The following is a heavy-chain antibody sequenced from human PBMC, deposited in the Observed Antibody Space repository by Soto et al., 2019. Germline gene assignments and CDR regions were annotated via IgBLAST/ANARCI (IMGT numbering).Heavy chain of an antibody. Sequence: SVKVSCKASGGTFSSYAISWVRQAPGQGLELMGGIIPIFGTANYAQKFQGRVTITADKSTSTAYMELSSLRSEDTAVYYCARAIRNPLAAAGTWYFDYWGQGTLVTVYS. J-gene: IGHJ4*02. V-gene: IGHV1-69*06. CDR1: GGTFSSYA. CDR3: ARAIRNPLAAAGTWYFDY. D-gene: IGHD6-13*01. CDR2: IIPIFGTA.